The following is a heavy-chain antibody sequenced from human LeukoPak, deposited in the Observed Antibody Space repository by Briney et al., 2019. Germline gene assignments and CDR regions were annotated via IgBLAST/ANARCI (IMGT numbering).Heavy chain of an antibody. CDR3: ARDLRSGWYEFDY. V-gene: IGHV3-30*02. CDR1: GFTFSNYG. J-gene: IGHJ4*02. D-gene: IGHD6-19*01. CDR2: LRYDGSNK. Sequence: GGSLRLSCAASGFTFSNYGMHWVRQTPGRGLEWVAFLRYDGSNKYYADSVKGRFTISRDNSKNTLYLQMNSLRAEDTAVYYCARDLRSGWYEFDYWGQGTLVTVSS.